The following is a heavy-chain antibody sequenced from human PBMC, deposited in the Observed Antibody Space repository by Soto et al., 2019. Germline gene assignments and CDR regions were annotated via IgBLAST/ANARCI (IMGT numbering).Heavy chain of an antibody. CDR3: ARVALEWLYSFDS. Sequence: SSVKVSCKASGYTFTSYDIKWVRQAAGQGPEWMGWMNHNSGYTGYAQKIQGRVTMTRATSIITAYMQLSSVRSEDTAVSCCARVALEWLYSFDSWDRGTMVTFS. CDR1: GYTFTSYD. CDR2: MNHNSGYT. V-gene: IGHV1-8*01. J-gene: IGHJ3*02. D-gene: IGHD3-3*01.